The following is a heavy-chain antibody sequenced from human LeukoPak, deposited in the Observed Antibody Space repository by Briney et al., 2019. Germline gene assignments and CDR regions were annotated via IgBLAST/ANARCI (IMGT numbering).Heavy chain of an antibody. Sequence: GGSLRLSCTASGFTFGDYTMSWFRQAPGKGLEWVGFLRSKAYGGTTDYAASLKGRFTISRDDSKNIAYLHMRSLKTEDTAMYYCSRGEMLYAINYFDYWGQGTLVTVSS. J-gene: IGHJ4*02. CDR2: LRSKAYGGTT. CDR1: GFTFGDYT. D-gene: IGHD2-8*01. V-gene: IGHV3-49*03. CDR3: SRGEMLYAINYFDY.